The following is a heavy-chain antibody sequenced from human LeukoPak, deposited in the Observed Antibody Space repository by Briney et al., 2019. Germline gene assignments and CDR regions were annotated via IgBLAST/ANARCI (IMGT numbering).Heavy chain of an antibody. V-gene: IGHV4-4*07. D-gene: IGHD2-2*01. CDR2: IYTSGST. CDR1: GGSISSYY. CDR3: ARVRNCSSTSCPKGRNYYYYYMDV. Sequence: SETLSLTCTVSGGSISSYYWSWIRQPAGKGLEWIGRIYTSGSTNYNPSLKSRVTMSVDTSKNQFSLKLSSVTAADTAVYYCARVRNCSSTSCPKGRNYYYYYMDVWGKGTTVTVSS. J-gene: IGHJ6*03.